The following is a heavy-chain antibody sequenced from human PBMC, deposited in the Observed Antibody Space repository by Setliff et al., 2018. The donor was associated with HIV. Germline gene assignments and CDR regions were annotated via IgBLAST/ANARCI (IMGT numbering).Heavy chain of an antibody. CDR3: ARVSPWFDP. Sequence: GGSLRLSCAASGFAFSFYAMSWVRQAPGKGLEWVSGISGSAGTTCYADSVKGRFTITRDNSKNTLYLQMNSLRAEDTAVYYCARVSPWFDPWGQGTLVTVSS. CDR1: GFAFSFYA. J-gene: IGHJ5*02. V-gene: IGHV3-23*01. CDR2: ISGSAGTT.